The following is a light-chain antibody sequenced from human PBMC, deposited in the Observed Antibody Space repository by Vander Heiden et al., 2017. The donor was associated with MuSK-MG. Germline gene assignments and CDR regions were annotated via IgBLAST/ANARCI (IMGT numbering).Light chain of an antibody. V-gene: IGLV2-14*01. Sequence: QSALTQPASVSGSPGQSITISCTGTSSDVGGYNYVYWYQQHPGKVPKLMIYEVRNRPSGASNRVSGLQAEDEADYYCSSYTTSTTWVFGGGTKLTVL. CDR2: EVR. J-gene: IGLJ3*02. CDR1: SSDVGGYNY. CDR3: SSYTTSTTWV.